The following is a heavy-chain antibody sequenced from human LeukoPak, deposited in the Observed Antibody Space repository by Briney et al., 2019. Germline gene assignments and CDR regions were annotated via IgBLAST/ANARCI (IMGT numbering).Heavy chain of an antibody. V-gene: IGHV1-8*01. CDR1: GYSFTSYD. CDR3: AIHVWFGEYNWFDP. Sequence: ASVTDSCKASGYSFTSYDINWVRQANGQGLEWMGWMNPNSGNTGYAQKFQGRVTMTRNTSISTAYMELSSLRSEDTAVYYCAIHVWFGEYNWFDPWGQGTLVTVSS. D-gene: IGHD3-10*01. J-gene: IGHJ5*02. CDR2: MNPNSGNT.